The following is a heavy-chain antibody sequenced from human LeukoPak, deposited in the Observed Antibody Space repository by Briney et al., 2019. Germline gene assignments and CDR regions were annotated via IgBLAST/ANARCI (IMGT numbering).Heavy chain of an antibody. V-gene: IGHV3-30-3*01. Sequence: PGGSLRLSCAASGFTFSGYAMHWVRQAPGKGLDWVAVISYDGSNKYYADSVKGRFTISRDNSKNTLYLQMNSLRAEDTAVYYCAKDIYSSSWYAPFDHWGQGALVTVSS. CDR2: ISYDGSNK. CDR1: GFTFSGYA. CDR3: AKDIYSSSWYAPFDH. J-gene: IGHJ4*02. D-gene: IGHD6-13*01.